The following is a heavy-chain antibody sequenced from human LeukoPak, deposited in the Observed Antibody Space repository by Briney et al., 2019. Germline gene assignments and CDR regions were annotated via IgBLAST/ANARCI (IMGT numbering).Heavy chain of an antibody. Sequence: ASVKVSCKASGYTFRNFAVTWVRQAPGQGLEWVGCVSAYNGKTNYAQKFQGRVSMTTETSTSTAYMEVTSLRSDDTAVYFCAGGGNMDTMGTILTFWDYWGQGTRVTVSS. CDR2: VSAYNGKT. CDR1: GYTFRNFA. CDR3: AGGGNMDTMGTILTFWDY. J-gene: IGHJ4*02. D-gene: IGHD5-12*01. V-gene: IGHV1-18*01.